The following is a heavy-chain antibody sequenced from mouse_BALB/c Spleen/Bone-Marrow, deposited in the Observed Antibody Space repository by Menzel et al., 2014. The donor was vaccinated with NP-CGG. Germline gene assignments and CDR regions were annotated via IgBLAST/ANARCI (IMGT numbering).Heavy chain of an antibody. CDR2: ISSGGGST. J-gene: IGHJ2*01. V-gene: IGHV5-12-1*01. D-gene: IGHD1-1*01. CDR1: GFAFSSYD. CDR3: ARGYYYGSSFDY. Sequence: VVESGGGLVKPGGSLKLSCAAPGFAFSSYDMSWVRQTPEKRLEWVAYISSGGGSTYYPDTVKGRFTISRDNAKNTLYLQMSSLKSEDTAMYYCARGYYYGSSFDYWGQGTTLTVSS.